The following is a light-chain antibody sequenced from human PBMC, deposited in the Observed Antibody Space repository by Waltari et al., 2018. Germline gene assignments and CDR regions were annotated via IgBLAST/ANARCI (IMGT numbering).Light chain of an antibody. CDR3: QQYNSYLT. CDR2: KAS. CDR1: QSISSW. V-gene: IGKV1-5*03. Sequence: DIQMTQSPSTLSASVGDRVTITCRASQSISSWLAWYQQKPGKAPKLLIYKASSLESGVQSRFSGSGSGTEFTLTISSLQPDDFATYYCQQYNSYLTFGGGTKVEIK. J-gene: IGKJ4*01.